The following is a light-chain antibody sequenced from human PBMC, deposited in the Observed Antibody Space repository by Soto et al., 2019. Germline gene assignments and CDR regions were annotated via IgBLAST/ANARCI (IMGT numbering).Light chain of an antibody. CDR2: TTS. CDR3: QQSYSTPLT. Sequence: EIPLTQSPSSLAASVGDRLTLTCRASQTIDKYLNWYQEKPGKAPKLLIYTTSTLQSEVPSRFSGSGSETDFTLTISSLQPEDFATYYCQQSYSTPLTFGGGTKVDIK. V-gene: IGKV1-39*01. CDR1: QTIDKY. J-gene: IGKJ4*01.